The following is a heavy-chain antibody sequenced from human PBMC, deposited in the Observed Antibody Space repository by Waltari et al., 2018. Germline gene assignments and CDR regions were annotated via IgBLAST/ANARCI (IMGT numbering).Heavy chain of an antibody. D-gene: IGHD3-16*01. Sequence: EVQVVESGGGLVQPGGSLRLSCAASGFTFNSYWMSWVRQAPGKGLEWVANINQDGSEKYAVDSVKGRFTISMDNAKNSLYLQMNSLRAEDTALYYCARGSRGGSVPSYYYYYMDVWGKGTTVTISS. J-gene: IGHJ6*03. CDR2: INQDGSEK. V-gene: IGHV3-7*01. CDR3: ARGSRGGSVPSYYYYYMDV. CDR1: GFTFNSYW.